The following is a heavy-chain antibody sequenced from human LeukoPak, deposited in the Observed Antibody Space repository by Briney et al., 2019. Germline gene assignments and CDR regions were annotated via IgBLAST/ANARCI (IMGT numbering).Heavy chain of an antibody. V-gene: IGHV1-8*03. D-gene: IGHD2-2*02. J-gene: IGHJ6*03. CDR3: ARSGVPAAIQVGYYYYYMDV. CDR2: MNPNSGNT. Sequence: ASVKVSCKASGYTFTSYDINWVRQATGQGLEWMGWMNPNSGNTGYAQKFQGRVTITRNTSISTAYMELSSLRSEDTAVYYCARSGVPAAIQVGYYYYYMDVWGKGTTVTVPS. CDR1: GYTFTSYD.